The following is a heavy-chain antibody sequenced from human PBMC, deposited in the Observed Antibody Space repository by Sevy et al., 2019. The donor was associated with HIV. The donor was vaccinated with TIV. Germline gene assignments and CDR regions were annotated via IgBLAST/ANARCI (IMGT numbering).Heavy chain of an antibody. J-gene: IGHJ4*02. CDR2: IYYSGST. Sequence: SETLSLTCTVSGGSANSHNYYWSWIRQPPGKGLEWIGYIYYSGSTNYNPSLRSRVAISVDTSKNQFSLNLTSVTAADTAVYYCATDGPVSRYFLSWGQGTLVTVSS. V-gene: IGHV4-61*01. CDR3: ATDGPVSRYFLS. CDR1: GGSANSHNYY. D-gene: IGHD3-9*01.